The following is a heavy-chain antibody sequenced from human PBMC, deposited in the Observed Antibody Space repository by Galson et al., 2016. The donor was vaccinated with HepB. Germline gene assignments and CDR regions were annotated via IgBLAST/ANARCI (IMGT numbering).Heavy chain of an antibody. CDR1: GYTFTSHG. V-gene: IGHV1-3*01. CDR3: ARDLLLWVDDPSL. J-gene: IGHJ4*02. Sequence: SVKVSCKASGYTFTSHGIHWVRQAPGQGLEWMGWINAGNGNTKYAQKFQDRVSISGDTSASTAHMELSSLGSEDTALYFCARDLLLWVDDPSLWGQGTLVTVSS. CDR2: INAGNGNT. D-gene: IGHD3-10*01.